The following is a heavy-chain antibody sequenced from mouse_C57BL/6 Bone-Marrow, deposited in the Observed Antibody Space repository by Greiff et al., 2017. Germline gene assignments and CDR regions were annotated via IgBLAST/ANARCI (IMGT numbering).Heavy chain of an antibody. Sequence: EVMLVESGGGLVKPGGSLKLSCAASGFTFSSYAMSWVRQTPEKRLEWVATISDGGSYTYYPDNVKGRFTISRDNAKNNLYLQMSHLKSEDTAMYYCARAGRQLRLSWFAYWGQGTLVTVSA. CDR2: ISDGGSYT. CDR3: ARAGRQLRLSWFAY. D-gene: IGHD3-2*02. V-gene: IGHV5-4*03. CDR1: GFTFSSYA. J-gene: IGHJ3*01.